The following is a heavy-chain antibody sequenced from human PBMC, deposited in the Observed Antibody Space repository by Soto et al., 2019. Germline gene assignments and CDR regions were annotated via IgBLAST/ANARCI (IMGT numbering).Heavy chain of an antibody. CDR2: IRSKAYGGTT. J-gene: IGHJ4*02. Sequence: GGSLRLSCTASGFTFGDYAMSWFRQAPGKGLEWVGFIRSKAYGGTTEYAASVKGRFTISRDDSKSIAYLQMNSLKTEDTAVYYCTREYSSSWYDYWGQGTLVTVSS. V-gene: IGHV3-49*03. CDR1: GFTFGDYA. CDR3: TREYSSSWYDY. D-gene: IGHD6-13*01.